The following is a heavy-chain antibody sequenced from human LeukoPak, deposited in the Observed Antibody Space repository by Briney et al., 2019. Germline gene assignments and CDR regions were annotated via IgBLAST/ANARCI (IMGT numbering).Heavy chain of an antibody. Sequence: WASVKVSCKASGYTFTNYDIKWVRQATGQGLKWMGWMNPTSGKTVHAQKFQGRVSMTRNNSISTAYLELSSLKSDDTAVYYCARGRQIANYDIMIGYPLNRLDPWGQGTLVTVSS. J-gene: IGHJ5*02. D-gene: IGHD3-9*01. CDR3: ARGRQIANYDIMIGYPLNRLDP. CDR2: MNPTSGKT. CDR1: GYTFTNYD. V-gene: IGHV1-8*01.